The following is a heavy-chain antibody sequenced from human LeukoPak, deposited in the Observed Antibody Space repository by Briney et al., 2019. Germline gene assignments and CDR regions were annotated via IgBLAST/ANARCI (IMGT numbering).Heavy chain of an antibody. J-gene: IGHJ4*02. Sequence: GESLKISCKGSGYSFTSYWIGWVRQTPGKDLEWMGIIYPGDPDTRYSPSFQGQVTISADKSISTAYLQWSSLKASDTAMYYCARRRYYYDSSGYPSNGFDYWGQGTLVTVSS. CDR1: GYSFTSYW. D-gene: IGHD3-22*01. CDR2: IYPGDPDT. V-gene: IGHV5-51*01. CDR3: ARRRYYYDSSGYPSNGFDY.